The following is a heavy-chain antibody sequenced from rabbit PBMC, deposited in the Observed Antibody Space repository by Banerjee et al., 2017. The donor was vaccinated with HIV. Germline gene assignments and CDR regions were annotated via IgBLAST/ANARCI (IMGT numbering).Heavy chain of an antibody. Sequence: QEQLVESGGGLVQPEGSLTLTCTASGFSFSNKYVMCWVRQAPGKGLEWIGTIGAGSTGNTYYATWAKGRFTISKTSSTTVTLQVTSLTAADTATYFCARDPGTNNDGIYFDLWGPGTLVTVS. D-gene: IGHD3-1*01. CDR2: IGAGSTGNT. CDR3: ARDPGTNNDGIYFDL. J-gene: IGHJ4*01. CDR1: GFSFSNKYV. V-gene: IGHV1S45*01.